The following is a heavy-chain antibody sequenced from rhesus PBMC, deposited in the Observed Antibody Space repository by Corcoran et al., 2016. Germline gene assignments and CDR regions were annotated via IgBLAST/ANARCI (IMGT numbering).Heavy chain of an antibody. CDR2: IHGSGGTT. CDR1: GGSISSNY. Sequence: QVQLQESGPGLVKPSETLSLTCAVSGGSISSNYWSWIRQAPGKGLGGIGRIHGSGGTTYYNPPLKSRVTISTDTSKNQFSMKLSSWTAADTAVYYCARQGSTRFVYFDYWGQGVLVTVSS. J-gene: IGHJ4*01. D-gene: IGHD2-15*01. CDR3: ARQGSTRFVYFDY. V-gene: IGHV4-160*01.